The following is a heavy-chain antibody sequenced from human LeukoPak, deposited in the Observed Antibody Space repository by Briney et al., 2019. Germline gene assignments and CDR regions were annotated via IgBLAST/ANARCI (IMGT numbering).Heavy chain of an antibody. Sequence: GGSLRLSCAASGFTFSSYRMHWVRQAPGKGLEWVAVISYDGSNKYYADSVKGRFTISRDNSKNTLYLQMNSLRAEDTAVYYCARGNWSPFDYWGQGTLVTVSS. J-gene: IGHJ4*02. CDR3: ARGNWSPFDY. CDR1: GFTFSSYR. CDR2: ISYDGSNK. V-gene: IGHV3-30-3*01. D-gene: IGHD1-1*01.